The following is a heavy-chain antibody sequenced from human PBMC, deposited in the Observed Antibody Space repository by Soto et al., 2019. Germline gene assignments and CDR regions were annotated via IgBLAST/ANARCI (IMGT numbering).Heavy chain of an antibody. CDR3: TGGPGRGPREYPFLSS. V-gene: IGHV3-30*03. D-gene: IGHD3-3*01. J-gene: IGHJ5*02. Sequence: QVQLVESGGGVVQPGRSLRLSCAASGFTFSSYDMHWVRQAPGTGLEWVAVISFDGSQKYYVDSVKGRFTISRDNSKNTLDLQMNRLRAEDTAVYYCTGGPGRGPREYPFLSSWGQGTLVTVSS. CDR2: ISFDGSQK. CDR1: GFTFSSYD.